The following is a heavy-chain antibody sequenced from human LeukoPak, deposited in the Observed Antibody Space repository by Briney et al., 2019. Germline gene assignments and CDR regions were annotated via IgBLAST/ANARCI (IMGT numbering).Heavy chain of an antibody. J-gene: IGHJ4*02. V-gene: IGHV3-11*06. D-gene: IGHD1-1*01. Sequence: SGGSLRLSCAASGFTFSDYYMSWIREAPGKGLEWVSYISSRTSDTNYVDSVKGRFTISRDNAKNSLYLQMNSLRAEDTAVYYCTRVGSSGSVDYWGQGTLVTVSS. CDR3: TRVGSSGSVDY. CDR1: GFTFSDYY. CDR2: ISSRTSDT.